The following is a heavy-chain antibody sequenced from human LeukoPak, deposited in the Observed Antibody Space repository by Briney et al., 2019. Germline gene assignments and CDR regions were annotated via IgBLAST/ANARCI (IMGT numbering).Heavy chain of an antibody. CDR3: AKDIVPNYGSTFDF. D-gene: IGHD1-7*01. Sequence: GSLRLSCAASGFTLSTFAMNWVRQGPGKGLEWVAVISDSGGITYYADSLKGRFTISRDNSKNTLYLQMNSLRAEDTAVYYCAKDIVPNYGSTFDFWGQGTMVTVSS. J-gene: IGHJ3*01. CDR1: GFTLSTFA. CDR2: ISDSGGIT. V-gene: IGHV3-23*01.